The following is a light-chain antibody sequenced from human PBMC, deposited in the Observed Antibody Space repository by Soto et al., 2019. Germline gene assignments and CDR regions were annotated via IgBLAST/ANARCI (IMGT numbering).Light chain of an antibody. CDR1: QDITSY. CDR3: QLYKSYPIT. J-gene: IGKJ5*01. Sequence: DIQVTQSPSSLSASVGDRVSITCRASQDITSYLAWFQHKPGKAPKSLIYDASTLQSGVPSRFSGSGSGTDFTLIISSLQPEDVATYYCQLYKSYPITFGQGTRLEIQ. CDR2: DAS. V-gene: IGKV1-16*01.